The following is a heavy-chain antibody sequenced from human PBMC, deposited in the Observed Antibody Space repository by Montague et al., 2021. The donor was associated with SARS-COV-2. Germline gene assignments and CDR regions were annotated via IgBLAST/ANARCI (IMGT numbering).Heavy chain of an antibody. D-gene: IGHD3-16*01. CDR3: ARSGGVYDDVWGGNVRWSTTYGMDV. V-gene: IGHV4-59*01. J-gene: IGHJ6*02. CDR2: IYYSGST. Sequence: SETLSLTCTVSGGSISSYYWSWIRQPPGKGLEWIGYIYYSGSTNYNPSLKSRVTISVDTSKNQFSLKLSSVTAADTAVYYCARSGGVYDDVWGGNVRWSTTYGMDVWGQGTTVTVSS. CDR1: GGSISSYY.